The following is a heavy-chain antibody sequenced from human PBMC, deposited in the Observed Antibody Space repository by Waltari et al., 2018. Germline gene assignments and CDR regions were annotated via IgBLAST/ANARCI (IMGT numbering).Heavy chain of an antibody. J-gene: IGHJ6*02. V-gene: IGHV5-51*01. CDR2: IYPGDSDT. CDR1: GYSFTSYW. D-gene: IGHD6-19*01. Sequence: EVQLVQSGAEVKKPGESLKISCKGSGYSFTSYWIGWVRPMPGKGLEWMGIIYPGDSDTRYSPSFQGQVTISADKSISTAYLQWSSLKASDTAMYYCARQTSGWLYYYGMDVWGQGTTVTVSS. CDR3: ARQTSGWLYYYGMDV.